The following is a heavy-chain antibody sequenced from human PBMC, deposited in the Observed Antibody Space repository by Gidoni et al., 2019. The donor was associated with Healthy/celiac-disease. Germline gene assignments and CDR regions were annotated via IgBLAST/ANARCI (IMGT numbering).Heavy chain of an antibody. CDR2: IRYDGSNK. Sequence: QVQLVESGGGVVQPGGSLRLSCAASGFTFSSYGMHWVRQAPGKGLEWVAFIRYDGSNKYYADYVKGRFTISRDNSKNTLYLQMNSLRAEDTAVYYCAKGFSGWAADAFDIWGQGTMVTVSS. J-gene: IGHJ3*02. CDR1: GFTFSSYG. CDR3: AKGFSGWAADAFDI. D-gene: IGHD6-19*01. V-gene: IGHV3-30*02.